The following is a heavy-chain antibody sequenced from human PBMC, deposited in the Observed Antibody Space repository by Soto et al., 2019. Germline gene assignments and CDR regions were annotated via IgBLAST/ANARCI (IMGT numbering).Heavy chain of an antibody. J-gene: IGHJ4*02. D-gene: IGHD3-3*01. Sequence: PSETLSLTCAVSGGSIISNYWWAWIRQSPGEGLVWIGSIYHSGTTYYNPSLESRVIISVDTSESRFALRLSSVTAAYSAVYYCARTDNVGYYPYLGQGTLVTVSS. CDR3: ARTDNVGYYPY. V-gene: IGHV4-38-2*01. CDR1: GGSIISNYW. CDR2: IYHSGTT.